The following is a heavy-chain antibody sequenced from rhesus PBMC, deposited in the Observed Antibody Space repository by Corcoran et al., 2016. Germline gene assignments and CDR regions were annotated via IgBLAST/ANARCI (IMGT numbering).Heavy chain of an antibody. CDR2: IDPENGEA. CDR1: GYTFTDYS. V-gene: IGHV1-111*02. Sequence: EVQLVQSGAEVKKPGASVKIPCKTSGYTFTDYSLPWVRQAPGKGLEWMGRIDPENGEAIHAQKFQDRVTITADTSTDTAYMELRSLRSGDTAVYYCTTGRYREGFDYWGQGVLVTVSS. CDR3: TTGRYREGFDY. D-gene: IGHD5-24*01. J-gene: IGHJ4*01.